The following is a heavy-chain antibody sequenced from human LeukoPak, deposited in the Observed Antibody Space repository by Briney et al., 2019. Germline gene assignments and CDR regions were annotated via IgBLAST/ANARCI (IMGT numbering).Heavy chain of an antibody. J-gene: IGHJ5*02. D-gene: IGHD3-16*01. CDR3: ARDRRPFGGVTNVNWFDP. V-gene: IGHV3-30*04. Sequence: GGSLRLSCAASGFTFSSYAMHWVRQAPGKGLEWVAVISYDGSNKYYADSVKGRFTISRDNSKNTLYLQMNSLRAEDTAVYYCARDRRPFGGVTNVNWFDPWGQGTLVTVSS. CDR1: GFTFSSYA. CDR2: ISYDGSNK.